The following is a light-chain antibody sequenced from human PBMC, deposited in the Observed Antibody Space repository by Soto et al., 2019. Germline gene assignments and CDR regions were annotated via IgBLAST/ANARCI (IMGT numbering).Light chain of an antibody. V-gene: IGLV1-51*01. CDR1: SSNIGSND. Sequence: QSVLTQPPSVSAAPGQKVTIPCSGGSSNIGSNDVCWYQQVPGTAPTVLIYDNNKRPSGIPDRFSGSKSGTSATLGISGLQTGDEADYYCGTWHSDSYVFGSGTKVTVL. CDR2: DNN. J-gene: IGLJ1*01. CDR3: GTWHSDSYV.